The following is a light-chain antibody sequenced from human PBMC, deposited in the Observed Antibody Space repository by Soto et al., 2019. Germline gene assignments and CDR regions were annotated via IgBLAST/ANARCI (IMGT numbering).Light chain of an antibody. Sequence: DIQMTQSPSHLSASVGDRFTITCRASQSISSWLAWYQQKPGKAPKLLIYKASSLESGVPSRFSGSGSGTEFTLTISSLQPDDFATYYCQQYNSYSGTFGQGTKVEIK. CDR3: QQYNSYSGT. J-gene: IGKJ1*01. CDR2: KAS. CDR1: QSISSW. V-gene: IGKV1-5*03.